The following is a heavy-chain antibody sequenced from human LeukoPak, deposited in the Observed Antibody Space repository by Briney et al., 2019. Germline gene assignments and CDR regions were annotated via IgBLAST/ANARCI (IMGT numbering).Heavy chain of an antibody. V-gene: IGHV4-61*02. D-gene: IGHD3-3*01. CDR3: ARGKTLEYYDFWSGYDY. CDR1: GDSISSGDYY. J-gene: IGHJ4*02. Sequence: SQTLSLTCTVSGDSISSGDYYWSWIRQPAGKGLEWIGRISSSGSTNYNPSLKSRVTISVDTSKNQFSLKLTSVTAADTAVYYCARGKTLEYYDFWSGYDYWGQGTLVTVSS. CDR2: ISSSGST.